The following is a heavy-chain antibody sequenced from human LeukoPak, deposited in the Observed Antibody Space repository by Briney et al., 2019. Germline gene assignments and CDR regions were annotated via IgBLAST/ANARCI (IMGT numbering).Heavy chain of an antibody. D-gene: IGHD3-22*01. CDR2: INPNSGGT. CDR1: GYTFTGYY. Sequence: ASVKVSCKASGYTFTGYYMHWVRQAPGQGLEWMGWINPNSGGTNYAQKFQGRVTMTRDTSISTAYMELSRLRSDDTAVYYRASRGGSHYYDSSGYYHDAFDIWGQGTMVTVPS. V-gene: IGHV1-2*02. J-gene: IGHJ3*02. CDR3: ASRGGSHYYDSSGYYHDAFDI.